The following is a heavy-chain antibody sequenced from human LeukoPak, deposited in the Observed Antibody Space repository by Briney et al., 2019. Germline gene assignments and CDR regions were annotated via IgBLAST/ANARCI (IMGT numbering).Heavy chain of an antibody. CDR1: GFTFSSYS. D-gene: IGHD2-15*01. CDR2: ISYDGSNK. J-gene: IGHJ4*02. V-gene: IGHV3-30-3*01. Sequence: GGSLRLSCAASGFTFSSYSMNWVRQAPGKGLEWVAVISYDGSNKYYADSVKGRFTISRDNSKNTLYLQMNSLRAEDTAVYYCAREDQGNCSGGSCYLYYFDYWGQGTLVTVSS. CDR3: AREDQGNCSGGSCYLYYFDY.